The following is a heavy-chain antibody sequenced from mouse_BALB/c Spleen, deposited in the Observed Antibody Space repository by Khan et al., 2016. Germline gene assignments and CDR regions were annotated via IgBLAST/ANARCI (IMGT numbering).Heavy chain of an antibody. CDR2: INTETGEP. CDR3: ANRFIHVMDY. Sequence: QIQLVQSGPELKKPGETVKISCKASGYTFTDYSMHWVKQAPGKGLKWMGWINTETGEPTYADDFKGRFAFSLETSASTAYLQNSNLKCEDTATYICANRFIHVMDYWGQGTSVTVSS. V-gene: IGHV9-2-1*01. J-gene: IGHJ4*01. D-gene: IGHD1-2*01. CDR1: GYTFTDYS.